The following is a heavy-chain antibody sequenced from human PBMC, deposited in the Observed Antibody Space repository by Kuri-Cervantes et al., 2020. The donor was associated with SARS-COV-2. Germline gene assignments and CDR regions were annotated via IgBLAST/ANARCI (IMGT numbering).Heavy chain of an antibody. Sequence: VGSLRLSCAASGFTFSSYDMHWVRQATGKGLEWVSAIGTAGDPYYPGSVKGRFTISRENAKNSLYLQMNSLRAGDTAVYYCARGRYDFWSGYYTGYGFDIWGQGTMVTVSS. CDR2: IGTAGDP. CDR1: GFTFSSYD. CDR3: ARGRYDFWSGYYTGYGFDI. V-gene: IGHV3-13*05. D-gene: IGHD3-3*01. J-gene: IGHJ3*02.